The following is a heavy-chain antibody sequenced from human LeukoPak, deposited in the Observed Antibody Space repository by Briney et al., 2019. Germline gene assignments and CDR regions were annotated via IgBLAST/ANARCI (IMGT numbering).Heavy chain of an antibody. V-gene: IGHV3-74*01. J-gene: IGHJ1*01. CDR1: GFTFSSYW. Sequence: GGSLRLSCAASGFTFSSYWMNWVRQARGKGLVSVSRINNDGGRTTYADSVKGRFTISRDNSQNTLYLQLNSLRAEDTAVYYCAKRDYYDSSGFSPLFQHWGQGTLVTVSS. CDR2: INNDGGRT. CDR3: AKRDYYDSSGFSPLFQH. D-gene: IGHD3-22*01.